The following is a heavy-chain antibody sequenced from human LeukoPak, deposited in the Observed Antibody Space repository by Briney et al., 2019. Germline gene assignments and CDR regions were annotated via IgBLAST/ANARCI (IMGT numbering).Heavy chain of an antibody. CDR3: ASGDLYYYDRSGIDYFDY. V-gene: IGHV1-69*13. D-gene: IGHD3-22*01. CDR2: IIPIFGTA. CDR1: GGTFSSYA. J-gene: IGHJ4*02. Sequence: SVKVSCKASGGTFSSYAISWVRQAPGQGLEWMGGIIPIFGTAKYAQKFQGRVTITADESTSTAYMELSSLRFGDTAVYYCASGDLYYYDRSGIDYFDYWGQGTLVTVSS.